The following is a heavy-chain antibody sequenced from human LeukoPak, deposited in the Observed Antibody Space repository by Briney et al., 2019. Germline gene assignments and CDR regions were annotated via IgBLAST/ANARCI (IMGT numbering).Heavy chain of an antibody. D-gene: IGHD2-15*01. V-gene: IGHV4-30-4*01. CDR3: ARWGYCSGGSCPGLDY. CDR2: IYYSGST. Sequence: SQTLSLTCTVSGGSISSGDYYWSWIRQLPGKGLEWIGYIYYSGSTYYNPSLKSRVTISVDTSKNQFSLKLSSVTAADTAVYYCARWGYCSGGSCPGLDYWGQGTLVTVSS. CDR1: GGSISSGDYY. J-gene: IGHJ4*02.